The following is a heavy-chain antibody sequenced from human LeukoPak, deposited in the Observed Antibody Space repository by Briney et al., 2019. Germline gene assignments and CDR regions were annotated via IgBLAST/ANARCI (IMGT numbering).Heavy chain of an antibody. CDR1: GFTFSSYA. V-gene: IGHV3-23*01. CDR3: AKVRTSSSFFDH. J-gene: IGHJ4*02. Sequence: RGSLRLSCAASGFTFSSYAMNWVRQAPGKGLEWVSGISGSGGDTYYADSVKGRFIISRDNSKNTLYPQLNSLRAEDTAVYYCAKVRTSSSFFDHWGQGTLVTVSS. CDR2: ISGSGGDT. D-gene: IGHD6-6*01.